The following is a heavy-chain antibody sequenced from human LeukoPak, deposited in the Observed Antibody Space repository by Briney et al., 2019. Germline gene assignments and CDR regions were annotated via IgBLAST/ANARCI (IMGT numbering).Heavy chain of an antibody. D-gene: IGHD1-26*01. J-gene: IGHJ4*02. CDR1: GFTFSSYS. CDR3: ARGSRVGATHFDY. V-gene: IGHV3-21*01. Sequence: GGSLRLSCAASGFTFSSYSMNWVRQAPGKGLEWVSSISSSSSYIYYADSVKGRFTISRDNAKNSLYLQMNSLRAEDTAVYYCARGSRVGATHFDYWGQGTLVTVSS. CDR2: ISSSSSYI.